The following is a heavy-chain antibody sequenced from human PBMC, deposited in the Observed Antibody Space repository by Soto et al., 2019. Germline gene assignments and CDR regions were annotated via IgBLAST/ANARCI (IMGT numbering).Heavy chain of an antibody. CDR1: GFTFSSYA. J-gene: IGHJ4*02. D-gene: IGHD3-10*01. Sequence: EVQLLESGGGLVQPGGSLRLSCAASGFTFSSYAMSWVRQAPGKGLEWVSAISGSGGSTYYADSVKGRFTISRDNSKNSLYLQMNSRRAEDTAVYYCAKEISPEGYYGSGSYFDYWGQGTLVTVSS. CDR3: AKEISPEGYYGSGSYFDY. V-gene: IGHV3-23*01. CDR2: ISGSGGST.